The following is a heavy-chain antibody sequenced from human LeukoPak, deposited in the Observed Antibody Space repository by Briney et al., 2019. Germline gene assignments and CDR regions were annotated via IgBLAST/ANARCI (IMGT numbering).Heavy chain of an antibody. CDR1: GGSISGYY. V-gene: IGHV4-59*08. Sequence: SETLSLTCTVSGGSISGYYWSWIRQPPGKGLEWIGYIYYSGSTNYNPSLKSRVTISVDTSKNQFSLKLSSVTAADTAVYYCARHGLDWYFDLWGRGTLVTVSS. J-gene: IGHJ2*01. CDR2: IYYSGST. D-gene: IGHD1-14*01. CDR3: ARHGLDWYFDL.